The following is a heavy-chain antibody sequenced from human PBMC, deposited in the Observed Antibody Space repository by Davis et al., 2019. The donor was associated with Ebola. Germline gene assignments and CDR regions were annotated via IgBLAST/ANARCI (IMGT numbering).Heavy chain of an antibody. CDR2: IYYSGST. J-gene: IGHJ3*02. CDR3: ARALGKYYYDSSGYYGISDAFDI. V-gene: IGHV4-59*01. D-gene: IGHD3-22*01. Sequence: MPGGSLRLSCTVSGGSISSYYWSWIRQPPGKGLEWIGYIYYSGSTNYNPSLKSRVTISVDTSKNQFSLKLSSVTAADTAGYYCARALGKYYYDSSGYYGISDAFDIWGQGTMVTVSS. CDR1: GGSISSYY.